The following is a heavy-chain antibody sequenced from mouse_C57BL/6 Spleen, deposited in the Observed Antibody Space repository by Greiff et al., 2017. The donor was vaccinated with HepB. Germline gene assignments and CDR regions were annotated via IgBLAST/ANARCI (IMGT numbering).Heavy chain of an antibody. Sequence: LVESGAELARPGASVKLSCKASGYTFTSYGISWVKQRTGQGLEWIGEIYPRSGNTYYNEKFKGKAKLTADKSSSTAYMELRSLTSEDSAVYFCSRSNYGSSPLYYFDYWGQGTTLTVSS. J-gene: IGHJ2*01. CDR2: IYPRSGNT. D-gene: IGHD1-1*01. V-gene: IGHV1-81*01. CDR3: SRSNYGSSPLYYFDY. CDR1: GYTFTSYG.